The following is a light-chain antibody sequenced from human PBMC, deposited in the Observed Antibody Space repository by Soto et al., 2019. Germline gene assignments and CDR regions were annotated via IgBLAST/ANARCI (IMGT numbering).Light chain of an antibody. V-gene: IGKV1-33*01. J-gene: IGKJ5*01. CDR2: DAS. CDR1: QDINNY. Sequence: DIQMTQSPSSLSASVGDRVTITCQASQDINNYLNWYQQKPGKAPKLLIYDASNLETGVPSRFSGSGSETDFTFTISSLQPEDIATYYCQQYDNLPHTFGQGTRLEIK. CDR3: QQYDNLPHT.